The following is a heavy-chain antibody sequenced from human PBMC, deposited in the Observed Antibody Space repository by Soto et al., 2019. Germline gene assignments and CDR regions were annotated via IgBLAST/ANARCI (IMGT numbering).Heavy chain of an antibody. CDR3: ARSPRSIAAGGIDL. Sequence: SETLSLTCTVSGGSISSGDYYWSWIRQPPGKGLEWIGYIYYSGSTYYNPSLKSRVTISVDTSKNQFSLKLSSVTAADTAVYYCARSPRSIAAGGIDLWGQGILVTVSS. CDR2: IYYSGST. J-gene: IGHJ4*01. V-gene: IGHV4-30-4*01. CDR1: GGSISSGDYY. D-gene: IGHD6-13*01.